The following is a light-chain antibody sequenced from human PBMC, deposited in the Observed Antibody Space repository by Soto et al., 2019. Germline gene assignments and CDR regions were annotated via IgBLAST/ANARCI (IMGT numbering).Light chain of an antibody. J-gene: IGKJ1*01. V-gene: IGKV3-20*01. CDR3: QQYGSSPRT. Sequence: EIVLTQSPGTLSLSPGERATLSCRASQRVSSSYLAWYQQKPGQAPRLLIYGASSRATGIPERFSGSGSATDLTLTISRLEPEDFAVYYCQQYGSSPRTFGQGTKVEIK. CDR1: QRVSSSY. CDR2: GAS.